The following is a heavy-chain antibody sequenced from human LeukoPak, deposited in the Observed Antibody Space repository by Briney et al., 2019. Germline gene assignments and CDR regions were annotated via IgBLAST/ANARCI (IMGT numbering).Heavy chain of an antibody. J-gene: IGHJ4*02. D-gene: IGHD4-17*01. Sequence: PSETLSLTCTVSGGSISSSSYYWGWIRQPPGKGLEWIGNIYYSGGDAYYNPSLKSRVTVSVDTSRNQFSLKLSSVTAADTAVYYCARRDYGSSRIDYWGQGTLVTVSS. CDR2: IYYSGGDA. CDR1: GGSISSSSYY. V-gene: IGHV4-39*01. CDR3: ARRDYGSSRIDY.